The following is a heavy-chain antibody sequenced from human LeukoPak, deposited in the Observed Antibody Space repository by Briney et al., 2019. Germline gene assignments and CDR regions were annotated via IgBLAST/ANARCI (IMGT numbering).Heavy chain of an antibody. V-gene: IGHV4-38-2*01. D-gene: IGHD3-3*01. CDR1: GYCLSSGYY. J-gene: IGHJ4*01. Sequence: SETLSLTCAVSGYCLSSGYYWGWIPQPPGKGLGWIGSIYHSGGPYYNPSLKSRVTKSVDKSKNQFSLRLGSLNAADTAVYYCARQGVLRFLEWLSDFDYWGQGTLVTVSS. CDR2: IYHSGGP. CDR3: ARQGVLRFLEWLSDFDY.